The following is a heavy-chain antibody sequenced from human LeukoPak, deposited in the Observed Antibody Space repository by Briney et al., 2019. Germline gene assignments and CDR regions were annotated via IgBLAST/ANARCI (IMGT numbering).Heavy chain of an antibody. Sequence: PSETLSLTCAVYGGSFSGYYWTWIRQPPGKGLEWIGEINHSGSTNYNPSLKSRVTISVDTSKNQFSLKLSSVTAADTAVYYCARLQGDSFHWSQGTLVTVSS. D-gene: IGHD2/OR15-2a*01. V-gene: IGHV4-34*01. CDR3: ARLQGDSFH. CDR1: GGSFSGYY. CDR2: INHSGST. J-gene: IGHJ4*02.